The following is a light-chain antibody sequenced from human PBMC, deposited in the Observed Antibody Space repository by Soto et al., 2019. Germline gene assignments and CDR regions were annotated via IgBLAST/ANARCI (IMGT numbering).Light chain of an antibody. CDR3: QQYDSSPNT. CDR2: GAS. V-gene: IGKV3-20*01. CDR1: QSLSRRY. Sequence: EIVLTQSPGTLSLSPGERATLSCRASQSLSRRYLAWYQQKTGRPPRLLIYGASTTATGIPDRFSGFGSGTDFTLILRRLEPEDFAVYFCQQYDSSPNTFGQGTRLEIK. J-gene: IGKJ5*01.